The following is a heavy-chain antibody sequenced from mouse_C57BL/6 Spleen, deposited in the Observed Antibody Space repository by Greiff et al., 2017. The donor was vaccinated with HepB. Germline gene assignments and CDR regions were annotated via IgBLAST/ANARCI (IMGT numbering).Heavy chain of an antibody. D-gene: IGHD2-4*01. CDR2: IDPSDSYT. V-gene: IGHV1-69*01. J-gene: IGHJ1*03. CDR1: GYTFTSYW. CDR3: ARYYDYPYWYFDV. Sequence: VQLQQPGAELVMPGASVKLSCKASGYTFTSYWMHWVKQRPGQGLEWIGEIDPSDSYTNYNQKFKGKSTLTVDKSSSTAYMQLSSLTSEDSAVYYCARYYDYPYWYFDVWGTGTTVTVSS.